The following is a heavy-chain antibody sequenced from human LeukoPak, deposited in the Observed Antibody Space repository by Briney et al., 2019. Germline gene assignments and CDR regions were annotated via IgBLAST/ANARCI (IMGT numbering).Heavy chain of an antibody. CDR2: IYPSDCST. Sequence: ASVKVSCKASGYSFTSNYIHWVRQAPGQGLEGMGMIYPSDCSTSYAQKFQGRVTVTRDTSTSTVHMELSGLRSEDTAVYYCAKDQEAFDYWGQGTLVPVSS. J-gene: IGHJ4*02. CDR3: AKDQEAFDY. CDR1: GYSFTSNY. V-gene: IGHV1-46*01.